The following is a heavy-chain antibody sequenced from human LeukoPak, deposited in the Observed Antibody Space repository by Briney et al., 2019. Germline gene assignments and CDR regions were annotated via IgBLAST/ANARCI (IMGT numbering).Heavy chain of an antibody. CDR2: IYYSGST. Sequence: PSETLSLTCTVSGGSISSYYWSWIRQPPGKGLEWIEYIYYSGSTNYNPSLKSRVTMSVDTSKNQFSLKLSSVTAADTAVYHCARLIDFWSTYDAFDIWGQGTMVTVSS. J-gene: IGHJ3*02. V-gene: IGHV4-59*01. CDR1: GGSISSYY. D-gene: IGHD3-3*01. CDR3: ARLIDFWSTYDAFDI.